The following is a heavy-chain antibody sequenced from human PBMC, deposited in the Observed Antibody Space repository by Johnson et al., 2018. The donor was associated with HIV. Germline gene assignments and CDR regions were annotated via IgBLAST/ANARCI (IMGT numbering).Heavy chain of an antibody. J-gene: IGHJ3*01. Sequence: QVHLVESGGGVAQPGTSLRLSFTASGFTFSTYAMHWVRQAPGKGLEWVAVISYDGSNKYYADSVKGRFTISRDNSKNTLYLQMNTLRAEDTAVYYCARDQRGGYSYGDAFDFWGQGTVVSVST. CDR3: ARDQRGGYSYGDAFDF. CDR2: ISYDGSNK. D-gene: IGHD5-18*01. CDR1: GFTFSTYA. V-gene: IGHV3-30*04.